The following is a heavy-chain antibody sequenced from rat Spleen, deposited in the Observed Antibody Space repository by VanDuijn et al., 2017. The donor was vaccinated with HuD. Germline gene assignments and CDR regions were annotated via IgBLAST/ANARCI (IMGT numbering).Heavy chain of an antibody. D-gene: IGHD1-9*01. CDR1: GFSLTDYS. Sequence: VQLKESGPGLVQPSQTLSLTCTVSGFSLTDYSVHWVRQPPGKGLEWMGLIWTGGSTYYNSAVQSRLSISRDTSKSQVFLKMNSLQPEDTGTYYCARQGTTGIPHYFDYWGQGVMVTVSS. CDR2: IWTGGST. J-gene: IGHJ2*01. CDR3: ARQGTTGIPHYFDY. V-gene: IGHV2S63*01.